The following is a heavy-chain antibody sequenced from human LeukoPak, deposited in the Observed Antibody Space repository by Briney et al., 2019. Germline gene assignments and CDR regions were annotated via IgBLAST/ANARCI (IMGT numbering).Heavy chain of an antibody. CDR3: TATMVRGVPQYYYYMDV. Sequence: SETLSLTCTVSGGSISSSSYYWGWIRQPPGKGLEWIGSIYYSGSTYYNPSLNSRVTISVDTSKNQFSLKLSSVTAADTAVYYCTATMVRGVPQYYYYMDVWGKGTTVTVSS. V-gene: IGHV4-39*07. D-gene: IGHD3-10*01. CDR1: GGSISSSSYY. J-gene: IGHJ6*03. CDR2: IYYSGST.